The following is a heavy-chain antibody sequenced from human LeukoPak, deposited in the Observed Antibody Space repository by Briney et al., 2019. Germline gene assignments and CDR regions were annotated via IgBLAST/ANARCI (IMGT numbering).Heavy chain of an antibody. CDR2: IYYSGST. Sequence: PSETLSLTCTVSGGSISSGGYYWSWIRQHPGKGLEWIEYIYYSGSTYYNPSRKSRITISVDTSKNQFSLKLSSVTAADTAVYYCARLIGYYYGSGSESWGQGTLVTVSS. CDR1: GGSISSGGYY. V-gene: IGHV4-31*03. D-gene: IGHD3-10*01. J-gene: IGHJ4*02. CDR3: ARLIGYYYGSGSES.